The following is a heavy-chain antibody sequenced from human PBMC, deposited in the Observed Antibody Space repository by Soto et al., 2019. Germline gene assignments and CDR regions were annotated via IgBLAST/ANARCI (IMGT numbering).Heavy chain of an antibody. CDR3: ARDRYSDYPLAFDI. CDR1: GGTFSSYT. Sequence: QVQLVQSGAEVKKPGSSVKVSCKASGGTFSSYTISWVRQAPGQGLEWMGRIIPILGIANYAQKFQGRVTITADKSTSTAYMELSSLRSEDTAVYYCARDRYSDYPLAFDIWGQGTMVTVSS. D-gene: IGHD4-17*01. J-gene: IGHJ3*02. CDR2: IIPILGIA. V-gene: IGHV1-69*08.